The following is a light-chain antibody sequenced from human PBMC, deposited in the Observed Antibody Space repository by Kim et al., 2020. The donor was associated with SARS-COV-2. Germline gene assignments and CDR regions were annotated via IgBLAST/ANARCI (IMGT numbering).Light chain of an antibody. CDR1: SSDVGGYNY. CDR2: EVT. Sequence: QSVPISCTGTSSDVGGYNYVSWYQHHPGKAPKLMIYEVTERPSGVPDRFSGSKSGNTASLTVSGLQAEDEADYYCSSYAVTNNPYVFGTGTKVTVL. J-gene: IGLJ1*01. V-gene: IGLV2-8*01. CDR3: SSYAVTNNPYV.